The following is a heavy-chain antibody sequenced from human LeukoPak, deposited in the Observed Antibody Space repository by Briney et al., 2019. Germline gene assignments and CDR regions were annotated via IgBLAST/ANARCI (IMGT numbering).Heavy chain of an antibody. J-gene: IGHJ3*02. CDR1: GYSISSSNY. Sequence: PAETLSLTCAVSGYSISSSNYWGWIRQPPGKGLEWIGNIHHIGNTYYNPPLKNRVTISLGTSKNQFSLKLSSVTAADTAVYYCARVLIVVVTEEYDAFDIWGQGTMVTVSS. CDR2: IHHIGNT. CDR3: ARVLIVVVTEEYDAFDI. V-gene: IGHV4-38-2*01. D-gene: IGHD2-21*02.